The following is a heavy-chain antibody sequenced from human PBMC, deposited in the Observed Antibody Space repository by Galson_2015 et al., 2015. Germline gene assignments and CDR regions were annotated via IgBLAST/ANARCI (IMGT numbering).Heavy chain of an antibody. CDR2: INAGNGNT. CDR1: GYTFTSYA. Sequence: SVKVSCKASGYTFTSYAMHWVRQAPGQRLEWMGWINAGNGNTKYSQKFQARVTITRDTSASTAYMELNSLRSEDTAVYYCARGVYNSYYFDYWGQGTLVTVSS. D-gene: IGHD1-1*01. CDR3: ARGVYNSYYFDY. V-gene: IGHV1-3*01. J-gene: IGHJ4*02.